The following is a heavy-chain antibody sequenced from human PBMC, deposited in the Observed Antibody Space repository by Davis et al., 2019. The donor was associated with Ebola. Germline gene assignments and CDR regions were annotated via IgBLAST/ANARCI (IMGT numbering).Heavy chain of an antibody. D-gene: IGHD6-19*01. J-gene: IGHJ4*02. CDR2: INGDGSRT. Sequence: GESLKISCAASGFTFSSHWMHWVRQAPGKGLVWVSRINGDGSRTNYADSVKGRFTISRDDAKKSLYLQMDSLRVEDTAMYYCARDRSGTSGWSPFDYWGQGSLVTVSS. V-gene: IGHV3-74*01. CDR3: ARDRSGTSGWSPFDY. CDR1: GFTFSSHW.